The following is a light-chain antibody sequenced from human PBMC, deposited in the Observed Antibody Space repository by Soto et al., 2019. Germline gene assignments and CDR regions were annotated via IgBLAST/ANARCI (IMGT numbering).Light chain of an antibody. CDR2: AAA. V-gene: IGKV1-39*01. Sequence: DIQLTQSPSLLSASVGDRVTITCRASHDISTYLAWYQQKPGKAPKLLIYAAARLQTGVPSRFSGSGSGTDFTLTISSLQPEDFATYYCQQAYGAPPTFGQGTKVDIK. J-gene: IGKJ1*01. CDR1: HDISTY. CDR3: QQAYGAPPT.